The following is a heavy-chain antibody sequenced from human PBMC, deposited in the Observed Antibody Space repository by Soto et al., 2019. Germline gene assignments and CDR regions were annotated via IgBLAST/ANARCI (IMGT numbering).Heavy chain of an antibody. Sequence: EAQLLESGGGLVQPGGSLRLSCAASGFIFSSYPMSWVRQALGKGLEWVCGISGSGVTTFCADSVKGRFTISRDNSKNPLYLQMSSLRADDTAVYYCAKDLWGQRYFDLWGRGTLVTVSS. V-gene: IGHV3-23*01. J-gene: IGHJ2*01. CDR2: ISGSGVTT. CDR3: AKDLWGQRYFDL. CDR1: GFIFSSYP. D-gene: IGHD7-27*01.